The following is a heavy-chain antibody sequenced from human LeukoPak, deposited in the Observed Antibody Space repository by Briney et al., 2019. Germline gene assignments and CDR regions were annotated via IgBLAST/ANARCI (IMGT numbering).Heavy chain of an antibody. D-gene: IGHD6-6*01. CDR2: ITWNSGNI. CDR1: GFTFDEYA. CDR3: VKDRGKYSTSSGLDY. Sequence: GGSLRLSCAATGFTFDEYAMHLVRQAPGKGLEWVSGITWNSGNIGYADSVKGRFTISRDNAKKSLYLQMNSLRDEDMALYYCVKDRGKYSTSSGLDYWGQGILVTVSS. V-gene: IGHV3-9*03. J-gene: IGHJ4*02.